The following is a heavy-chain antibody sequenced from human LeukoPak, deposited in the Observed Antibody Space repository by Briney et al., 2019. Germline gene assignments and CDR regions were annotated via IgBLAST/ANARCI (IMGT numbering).Heavy chain of an antibody. J-gene: IGHJ4*02. CDR3: AREPAYYYDSSGYSFDY. V-gene: IGHV3-30-3*01. Sequence: PGGSLRLSCAASGFTFSSYAMHWVRQAPGKGLEWVAVISYDGSNKYYADSVKGRFTISRDNSKNTLYLQMNSLRAEDTAVYYCAREPAYYYDSSGYSFDYWGQGTLVTVSS. CDR1: GFTFSSYA. CDR2: ISYDGSNK. D-gene: IGHD3-22*01.